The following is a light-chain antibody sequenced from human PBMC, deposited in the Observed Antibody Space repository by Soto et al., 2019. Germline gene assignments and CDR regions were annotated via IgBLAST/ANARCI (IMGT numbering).Light chain of an antibody. CDR2: TNN. J-gene: IGLJ1*01. Sequence: QSVLTQPPSASGTPGQRVTISCSGSSSNIGSNYVNWYQQLPGTAPKLLIHTNNQRPSGVPDRFSGSKSGTSASLAISGLQSEDEAYYYFASWGGSPMFVFGTGTKVTVL. V-gene: IGLV1-44*01. CDR1: SSNIGSNY. CDR3: ASWGGSPMFV.